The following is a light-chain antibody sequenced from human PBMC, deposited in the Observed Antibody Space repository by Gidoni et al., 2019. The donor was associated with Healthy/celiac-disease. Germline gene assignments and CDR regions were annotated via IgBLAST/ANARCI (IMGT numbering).Light chain of an antibody. Sequence: ELAMTQSPATLSVSPGERATLSCRASPGVSSNLAWYQQKPGQAPRLLIYGASTRATGIPARFSGSGSGTEFTLTISSLQSEDFAVYYCQQYNNWPGTFGQGTKVEIK. CDR3: QQYNNWPGT. V-gene: IGKV3-15*01. CDR1: PGVSSN. CDR2: GAS. J-gene: IGKJ1*01.